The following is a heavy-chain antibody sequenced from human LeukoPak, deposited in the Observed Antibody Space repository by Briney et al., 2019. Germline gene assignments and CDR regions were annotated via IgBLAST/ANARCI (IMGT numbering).Heavy chain of an antibody. D-gene: IGHD2-15*01. CDR2: ISWNSGSI. CDR1: GFTFEDYA. CDR3: AKDKGAVGAYGMDV. Sequence: GGSLRLSCAASGFTFEDYAMHWVRQAPGKGMEWVSGISWNSGSIGYADSVKGRFTISRDNAKNSLYLQMNSLRAEDTALYYCAKDKGAVGAYGMDVWGQGTTVTVSS. J-gene: IGHJ6*02. V-gene: IGHV3-9*01.